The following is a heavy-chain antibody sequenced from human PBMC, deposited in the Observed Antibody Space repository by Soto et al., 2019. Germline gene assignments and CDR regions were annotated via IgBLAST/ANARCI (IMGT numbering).Heavy chain of an antibody. Sequence: EVQLVESGGGLVQPGVSLRLSCAASGFTFSYYWMHWVRQAPGKGLVWVSRIHSDGSSTTYADSVKGRFSISRDNARNTVYLQMNSLRGEDTAVYYCARGDRGAFDLWGQGTVLTVSS. CDR3: ARGDRGAFDL. CDR2: IHSDGSST. CDR1: GFTFSYYW. J-gene: IGHJ3*01. D-gene: IGHD1-26*01. V-gene: IGHV3-74*01.